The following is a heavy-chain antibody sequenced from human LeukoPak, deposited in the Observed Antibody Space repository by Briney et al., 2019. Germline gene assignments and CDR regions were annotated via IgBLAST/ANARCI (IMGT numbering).Heavy chain of an antibody. V-gene: IGHV3-9*01. D-gene: IGHD3-10*01. CDR2: ISWNSGNI. CDR1: GFTFDDYA. CDR3: AKAAGYGSGSYSDY. J-gene: IGHJ4*02. Sequence: PGGSLRLSCAASGFTFDDYAMHWVRQAPGKDLEWVSGISWNSGNIGYADSVKGRFTISRDNAKNSLYLQMNSLRAEDTALYYCAKAAGYGSGSYSDYWGQGTLVTVSS.